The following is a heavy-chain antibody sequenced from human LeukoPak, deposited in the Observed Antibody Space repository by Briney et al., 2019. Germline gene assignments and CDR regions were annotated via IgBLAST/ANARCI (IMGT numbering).Heavy chain of an antibody. Sequence: SETLSLTCAVSGGSISSSNWWSWVRQPPGKGLEWIGEIYHSGSTNYNPSLKSRVTISVDTSKNQFSLKLSSVTAADTAVYYCARFQGYYDILTGYSTLYYYYGMDVWGQGTTVTVSS. V-gene: IGHV4-4*02. CDR3: ARFQGYYDILTGYSTLYYYYGMDV. D-gene: IGHD3-9*01. CDR2: IYHSGST. CDR1: GGSISSSNW. J-gene: IGHJ6*02.